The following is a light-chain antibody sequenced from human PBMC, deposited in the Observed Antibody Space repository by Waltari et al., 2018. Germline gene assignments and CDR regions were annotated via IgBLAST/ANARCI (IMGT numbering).Light chain of an antibody. CDR3: SSYTSSSTLEV. CDR1: RSAVGGYNY. Sequence: KRSAVGGYNYVSWYQQHPGKAPKLMIYDVSNRPSGVSNRFSGSKSGNTASLTISGLQAEDEADYYGSSYTSSSTLEVFGTGTKVTVL. V-gene: IGLV2-14*03. J-gene: IGLJ1*01. CDR2: DVS.